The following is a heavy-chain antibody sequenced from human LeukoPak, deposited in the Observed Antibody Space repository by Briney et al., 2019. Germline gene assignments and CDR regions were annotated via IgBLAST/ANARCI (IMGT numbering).Heavy chain of an antibody. V-gene: IGHV3-11*04. CDR1: GFTFSDYY. CDR3: ARMAYYYDSSGYYPYYFDY. D-gene: IGHD3-22*01. CDR2: ITSSGTNM. J-gene: IGHJ4*02. Sequence: GGSLRLSCAASGFTFSDYYMSWIRQAPGKGLEWVSYITSSGTNMYYADSVKGRFTISRDNAKNSLYLQMNSLRAEDTAVYYCARMAYYYDSSGYYPYYFDYWGQGTLVTVSS.